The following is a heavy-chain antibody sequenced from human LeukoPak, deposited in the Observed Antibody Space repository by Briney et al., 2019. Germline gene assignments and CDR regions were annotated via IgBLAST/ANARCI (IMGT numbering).Heavy chain of an antibody. Sequence: GRSLRLSCAASGFTFDDYAMHWVRQAPGKGLEWVSGISWNSGSIGYADSVKGRFTISRDNAKNSLYLQMNSLRAEDTALYYCARGRNDIAAAGYYFDYWGQGTLVTVSS. V-gene: IGHV3-9*01. J-gene: IGHJ4*02. CDR2: ISWNSGSI. D-gene: IGHD6-13*01. CDR3: ARGRNDIAAAGYYFDY. CDR1: GFTFDDYA.